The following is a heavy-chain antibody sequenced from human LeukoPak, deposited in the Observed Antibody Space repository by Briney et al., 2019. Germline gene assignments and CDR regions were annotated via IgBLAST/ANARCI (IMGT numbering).Heavy chain of an antibody. D-gene: IGHD4-17*01. CDR3: AKDDYGDYEVMV. Sequence: GGSLRLSCAASGFTFSSYGMHWVRQAPGKGLEWVAFIRYDGSNKYYADSVKGRFTISRDNSKSTLYLQMNSLRAEDTAVYYCAKDDYGDYEVMVWGQGTLVTVSS. CDR1: GFTFSSYG. J-gene: IGHJ4*02. CDR2: IRYDGSNK. V-gene: IGHV3-30*02.